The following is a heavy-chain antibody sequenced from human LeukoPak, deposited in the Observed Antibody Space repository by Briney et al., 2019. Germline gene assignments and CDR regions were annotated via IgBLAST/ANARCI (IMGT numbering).Heavy chain of an antibody. J-gene: IGHJ4*02. D-gene: IGHD3-22*01. CDR1: GFTFSSYW. V-gene: IGHV3-7*01. CDR2: IKQDGSEK. CDR3: AREKAPHYYDSSGYPLYFDY. Sequence: GGSLRLSCAASGFTFSSYWMSWVRQAPGKGLEWVANIKQDGSEKYYVDSVKGRFTISRDNAKNPLYLQMNSLRAEDTAVYYCAREKAPHYYDSSGYPLYFDYWGQGTLVTVSS.